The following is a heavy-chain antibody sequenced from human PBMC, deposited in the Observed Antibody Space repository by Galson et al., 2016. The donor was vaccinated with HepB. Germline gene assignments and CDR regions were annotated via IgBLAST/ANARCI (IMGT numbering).Heavy chain of an antibody. D-gene: IGHD6-19*01. V-gene: IGHV4-34*01. J-gene: IGHJ1*01. Sequence: LEWIGEINHSRSSNYNPSLERRLSMSIDTSKNQFSLKLTSVTVADTAMYYCARYSSSWSKYFQYWGRGSLVIVSS. CDR2: INHSRSS. CDR3: ARYSSSWSKYFQY.